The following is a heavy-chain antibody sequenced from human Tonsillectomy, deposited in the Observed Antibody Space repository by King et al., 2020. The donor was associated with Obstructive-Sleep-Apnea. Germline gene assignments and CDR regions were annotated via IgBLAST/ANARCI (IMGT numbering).Heavy chain of an antibody. J-gene: IGHJ6*02. CDR2: TYYSGST. CDR3: AVYGSGSYPYYYYGMDV. CDR1: GGSISSGDYY. D-gene: IGHD3-10*01. Sequence: VQLQESGPGLVKPSQTLSLTCTVSGGSISSGDYYWSWIRQPPGKGLEWIGYTYYSGSTYYNPSLKSRVTISVDTSKNQFSLKLSSVTAADTAVYYCAVYGSGSYPYYYYGMDVWGQGTTVTVSS. V-gene: IGHV4-30-4*01.